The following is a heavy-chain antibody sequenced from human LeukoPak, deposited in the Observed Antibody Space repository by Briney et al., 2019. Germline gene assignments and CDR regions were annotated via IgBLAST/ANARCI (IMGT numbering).Heavy chain of an antibody. V-gene: IGHV1-18*01. CDR3: ARDLAGIAVTAD. D-gene: IGHD6-19*01. J-gene: IGHJ4*02. CDR1: GCTFTSYG. Sequence: ASVKVSCKASGCTFTSYGISWVRQAPGQGLEWMGWISAYNGNTNYAQNLRGRVTMTTDTSTSTAYMELRGLRSDDTAVYYCARDLAGIAVTADWGQGTLVTVSS. CDR2: ISAYNGNT.